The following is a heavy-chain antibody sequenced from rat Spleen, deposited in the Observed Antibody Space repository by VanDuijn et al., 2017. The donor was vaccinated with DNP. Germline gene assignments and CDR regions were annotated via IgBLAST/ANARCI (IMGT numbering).Heavy chain of an antibody. CDR2: IIYDGSGT. J-gene: IGHJ2*01. CDR1: GFTFSDYS. V-gene: IGHV5S10*01. D-gene: IGHD1-11*01. Sequence: EVQLVESGGDLVQSGRSLKVSCAASGFTFSDYSMAWVRQAPKKGLEWVAMIIYDGSGTYYGDSVKGRFTISRDNAKATLNLQMDSLRSEDTATYYCVTRGKYGGYDYWGQGVMVTVSS. CDR3: VTRGKYGGYDY.